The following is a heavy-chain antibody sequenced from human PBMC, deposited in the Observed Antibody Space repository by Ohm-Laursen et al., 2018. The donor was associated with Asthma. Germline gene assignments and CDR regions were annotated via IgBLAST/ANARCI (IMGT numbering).Heavy chain of an antibody. CDR1: GFTLSSHG. CDR2: ISYGGINT. D-gene: IGHD1/OR15-1a*01. V-gene: IGHV3-30*03. J-gene: IGHJ3*02. CDR3: AISLTTPGAFDI. Sequence: LSLTCAASGFTLSSHGLYWVRQAPGKGLEWVAVISYGGINTYYADSVKGRFTSSTDNSKTTLYLQMNSLRAEDTAVYYCAISLTTPGAFDIWGQGTMITVSS.